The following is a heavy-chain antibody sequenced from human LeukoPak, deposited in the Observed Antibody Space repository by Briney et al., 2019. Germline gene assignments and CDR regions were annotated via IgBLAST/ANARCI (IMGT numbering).Heavy chain of an antibody. CDR3: ARVYSSPPFYYFDY. CDR2: INPNSGGT. V-gene: IGHV1-2*02. Sequence: ASVKVSCKASGYTFTGYYMHWVRQAPGQGLGWMGWINPNSGGTNYAQKFQGRVTMTRDTSISTAYMELSRLRSDDTAVYYCARVYSSPPFYYFDYWGQGTLVTVSS. CDR1: GYTFTGYY. D-gene: IGHD6-13*01. J-gene: IGHJ4*02.